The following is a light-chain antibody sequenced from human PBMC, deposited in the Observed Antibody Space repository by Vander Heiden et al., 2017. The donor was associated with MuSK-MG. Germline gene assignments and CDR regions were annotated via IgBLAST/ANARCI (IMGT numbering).Light chain of an antibody. CDR1: HIIGNW. J-gene: IGKJ4*01. CDR2: KAS. Sequence: DIQMAQSPSTLSASVGDSVTITCRASHIIGNWLDWYQQKPGKAPTLLIYKASTLKNGVLSRFSGSGSGTEFTLTIRRLQHDDFATYYCQHYISYSFGGGTKVEVK. CDR3: QHYISYS. V-gene: IGKV1-5*03.